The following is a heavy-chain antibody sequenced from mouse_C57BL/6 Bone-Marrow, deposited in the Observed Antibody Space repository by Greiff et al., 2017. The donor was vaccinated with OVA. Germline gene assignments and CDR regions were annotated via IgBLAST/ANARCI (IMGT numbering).Heavy chain of an antibody. CDR1: GYTFTSYW. D-gene: IGHD2-12*01. J-gene: IGHJ3*01. CDR3: ARSLRAY. CDR2: IYPSDSET. V-gene: IGHV1-61*01. Sequence: VKLLQPGAELVRPGSSVKLSCKASGYTFTSYWMDWVKQRPGQGLEWIGNIYPSDSETHYNQKFKDKATLTVDKSSSTAYMQLSSLTSEDSAVYYCARSLRAYWGQGTLVTVSA.